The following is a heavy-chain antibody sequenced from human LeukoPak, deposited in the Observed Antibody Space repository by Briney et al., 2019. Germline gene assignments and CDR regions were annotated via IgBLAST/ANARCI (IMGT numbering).Heavy chain of an antibody. CDR1: GYTFTSYY. CDR2: INPSGGST. Sequence: ASVKVSCKASGYTFTSYYIHWVRQAPGQGLEWMGIINPSGGSTSYAQKFQGRVTMTRDMSTSTVYMELSSLRSEDTAVYYCARSPPRYFNWLEQSGWFDPWGQGTLVTVSS. J-gene: IGHJ5*02. CDR3: ARSPPRYFNWLEQSGWFDP. V-gene: IGHV1-46*01. D-gene: IGHD3-9*01.